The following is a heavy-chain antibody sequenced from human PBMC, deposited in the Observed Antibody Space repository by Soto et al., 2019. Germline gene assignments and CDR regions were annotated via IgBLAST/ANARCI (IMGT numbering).Heavy chain of an antibody. J-gene: IGHJ6*03. CDR2: IIPILGIA. Sequence: QVQLVQSGAEVKKPGSSVKVSCKASGGTFSSYTISWVRQAPGQGLEGLGRIIPILGIANYAQKFQGRVTITAAKSTSTAYMELSSLRSEDTAVYYCARGGDTAMAHYYYYMDVWGKGTTVTVSS. CDR3: ARGGDTAMAHYYYYMDV. D-gene: IGHD5-18*01. CDR1: GGTFSSYT. V-gene: IGHV1-69*02.